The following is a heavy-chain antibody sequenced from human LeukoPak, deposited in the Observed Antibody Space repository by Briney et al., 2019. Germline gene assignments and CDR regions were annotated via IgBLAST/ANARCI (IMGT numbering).Heavy chain of an antibody. D-gene: IGHD5-18*01. CDR2: IYYSGST. CDR3: ARGANRIQLWLGSRLAWGGQLVLDP. Sequence: PSETLSLTCTVSGGSISSYYWSWIRQPPGKGLEWIGYIYYSGSTNYNPSLKSRVTISVDTSKNQFSLKLSSVTAADTAVYYCARGANRIQLWLGSRLAWGGQLVLDPWGQGTLVTVSS. V-gene: IGHV4-59*01. J-gene: IGHJ5*02. CDR1: GGSISSYY.